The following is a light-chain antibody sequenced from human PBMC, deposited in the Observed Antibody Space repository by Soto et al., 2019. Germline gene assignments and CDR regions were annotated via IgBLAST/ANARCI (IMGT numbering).Light chain of an antibody. Sequence: EIVMTQSPATLSVSPGERATLSCRASQNVNTNLAWYQQKPGQPPRRLIYDTSTRATGIPVRLSGSGSGTEFTLTISSLQSEDFAVYYCKQYNNWPLTFGGGTKVEIK. J-gene: IGKJ4*01. CDR1: QNVNTN. V-gene: IGKV3-15*01. CDR2: DTS. CDR3: KQYNNWPLT.